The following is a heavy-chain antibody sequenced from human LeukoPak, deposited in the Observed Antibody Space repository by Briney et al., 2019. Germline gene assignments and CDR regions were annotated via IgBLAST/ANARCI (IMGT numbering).Heavy chain of an antibody. CDR1: GFDVIENY. CDR2: IYSGGSI. D-gene: IGHD3-22*01. J-gene: IGHJ4*02. V-gene: IGHV3-53*01. Sequence: GGSLRLSCAVSGFDVIENYVTWVRQAPGKGLEWVSVIYSGGSIYYSDSVKGRFTISRDTSRNMVFLQMTSLRAEDTAVYYCARGFHRYNYDSGAYSVYWGQGTLVTVSS. CDR3: ARGFHRYNYDSGAYSVY.